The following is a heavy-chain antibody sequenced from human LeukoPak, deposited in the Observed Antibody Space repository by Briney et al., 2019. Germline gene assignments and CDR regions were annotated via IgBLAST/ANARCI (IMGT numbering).Heavy chain of an antibody. V-gene: IGHV3-21*01. D-gene: IGHD2-2*01. CDR1: GFTFSSYS. CDR2: ISSSSSYI. Sequence: GGSLRLSCAASGFTFSSYSMNWVRQAPGKGLEWVSSISSSSSYIYYADPVKGRFTISRDNAKNSLYLQMNSLRPEDTAVYYCARGGSDCSSTSCYLFDYWGQGTLVTVSS. CDR3: ARGGSDCSSTSCYLFDY. J-gene: IGHJ4*02.